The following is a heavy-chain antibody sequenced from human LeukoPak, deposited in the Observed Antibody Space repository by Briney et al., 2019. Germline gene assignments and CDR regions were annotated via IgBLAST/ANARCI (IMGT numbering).Heavy chain of an antibody. D-gene: IGHD4-11*01. Sequence: SETLSLACTVSGGSISSYYWSWIRQPPGKGLEWIGYIYYSGSTNYNPSLKSRVTISVDTSKNQFSLKLSSVTAADTAVYYCARYSNYLFYYYGMDVWGQGTTVTVSS. CDR2: IYYSGST. J-gene: IGHJ6*02. CDR3: ARYSNYLFYYYGMDV. CDR1: GGSISSYY. V-gene: IGHV4-59*08.